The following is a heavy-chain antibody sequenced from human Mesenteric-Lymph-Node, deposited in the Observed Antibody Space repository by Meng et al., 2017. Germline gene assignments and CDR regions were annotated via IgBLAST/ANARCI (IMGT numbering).Heavy chain of an antibody. J-gene: IGHJ4*02. CDR1: GFTFGDYG. D-gene: IGHD7-27*01. CDR3: IRGAWGQLLDY. V-gene: IGHV3-49*03. Sequence: GESLKISCTTSGFTFGDYGMSWLRQAPGKGLEWVGFIGKKAYGGTTEYAASVNGRFTISRDDSKNIASLQMNSLKTEDTAVYYCIRGAWGQLLDYWGQGTWVTVSS. CDR2: IGKKAYGGTT.